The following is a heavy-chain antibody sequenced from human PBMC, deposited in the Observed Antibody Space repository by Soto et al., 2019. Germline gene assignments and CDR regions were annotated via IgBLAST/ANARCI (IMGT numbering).Heavy chain of an antibody. D-gene: IGHD2-8*01. CDR2: IYWNDDK. CDR3: AHSPYCTNGVCRNRVFDY. Sequence: GSGPTLVNPTQTLTLTCTFSGFSLSTSGVGVGWIRQPPGKALEWLALIYWNDDKRYSPSLKSRLTITKDTSKNQVVLTMTNMDPVDTATYYCAHSPYCTNGVCRNRVFDYWGQGTLVTVSS. J-gene: IGHJ4*02. V-gene: IGHV2-5*01. CDR1: GFSLSTSGVG.